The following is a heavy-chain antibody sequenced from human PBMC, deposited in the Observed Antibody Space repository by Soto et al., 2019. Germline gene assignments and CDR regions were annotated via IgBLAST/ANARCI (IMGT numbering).Heavy chain of an antibody. CDR1: GFTFRRYG. CDR3: ARDPLQVVVPAEAINSYDP. Sequence: PVGSLRLSCAASGFTFRRYGMHWVRQAPGKGLEWVAGIWYDGSNKYYADSVEGRFTISRDNSKNALYLQMNSLRAEDTAVYYCARDPLQVVVPAEAINSYDPWGQGPLV. J-gene: IGHJ5*02. V-gene: IGHV3-33*01. CDR2: IWYDGSNK. D-gene: IGHD2-15*01.